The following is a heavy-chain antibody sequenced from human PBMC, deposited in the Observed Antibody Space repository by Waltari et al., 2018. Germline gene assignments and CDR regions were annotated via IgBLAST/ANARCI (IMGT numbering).Heavy chain of an antibody. CDR2: ISWNSGSI. J-gene: IGHJ4*02. Sequence: EVQLVESGGGLVQPGRSLRLSCAASGFTFDDYAMHWVRQAPGKGLEWVSGISWNSGSIGYADSAKGRFTISRDNAKNSLYLQMNSLRAEDTALYYCAKLRLRLGELSEFDYWGQGTLVTVSS. CDR3: AKLRLRLGELSEFDY. CDR1: GFTFDDYA. D-gene: IGHD3-16*02. V-gene: IGHV3-9*01.